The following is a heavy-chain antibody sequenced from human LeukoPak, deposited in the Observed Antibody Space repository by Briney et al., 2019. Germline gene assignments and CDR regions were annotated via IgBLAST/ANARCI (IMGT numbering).Heavy chain of an antibody. J-gene: IGHJ1*01. CDR2: INPNSGGT. CDR1: GYTFTGYY. Sequence: EASVKVSCKASGYTFTGYYMHWVRQAPGQGLEWMGWINPNSGGTNYAQKFQGRVTMTKDTSISTAYMELSRLRSDDTAVYYCARAPAQIAVAQHWGQGTLVTVSS. CDR3: ARAPAQIAVAQH. V-gene: IGHV1-2*02. D-gene: IGHD6-19*01.